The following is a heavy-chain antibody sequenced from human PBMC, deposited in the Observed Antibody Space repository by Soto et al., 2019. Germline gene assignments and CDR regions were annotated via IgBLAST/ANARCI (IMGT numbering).Heavy chain of an antibody. D-gene: IGHD2-2*01. J-gene: IGHJ4*02. CDR2: IWYDGSNK. CDR3: ARDWGDIVVVPAAMNLLGYYFDY. CDR1: GFTFSSYG. Sequence: PGGSLRLSCAASGFTFSSYGMHWVRQAPGKGLEWVAVIWYDGSNKYYADSVKGRFTISRDNSKNTLYLQMNSLRAEDTAVYYCARDWGDIVVVPAAMNLLGYYFDYWGQGTLVTVSS. V-gene: IGHV3-33*01.